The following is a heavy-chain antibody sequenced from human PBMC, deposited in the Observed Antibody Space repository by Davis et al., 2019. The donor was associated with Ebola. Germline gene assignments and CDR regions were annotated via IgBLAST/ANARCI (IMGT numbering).Heavy chain of an antibody. V-gene: IGHV4-34*01. Sequence: MPSETLSLTCAVYGGSFSGYYWSWIRQPPGKGPEWIGEINHSGSTNYNPSLKSRVTISVDTSKNQFSLKLSSVTAADTAVYYCARTDIVVSRDAFDIWGQGTMVTVSS. CDR2: INHSGST. D-gene: IGHD2-15*01. CDR3: ARTDIVVSRDAFDI. CDR1: GGSFSGYY. J-gene: IGHJ3*02.